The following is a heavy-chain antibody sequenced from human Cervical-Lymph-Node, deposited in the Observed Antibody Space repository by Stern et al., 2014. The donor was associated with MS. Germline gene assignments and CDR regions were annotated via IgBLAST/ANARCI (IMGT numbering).Heavy chain of an antibody. CDR3: ARDSRHYDASYYFDS. Sequence: VQLVESGAEVKKPGSSVKVSCKASGGTFSIYAINWVRQAPGHGPEWMGGIIPIIGTANYAQKFQGRFTITADESTSTTYMELSSLRSEDTAVYYCARDSRHYDASYYFDSWGQGTLVTGSS. CDR2: IIPIIGTA. V-gene: IGHV1-69*01. D-gene: IGHD3-16*01. CDR1: GGTFSIYA. J-gene: IGHJ4*02.